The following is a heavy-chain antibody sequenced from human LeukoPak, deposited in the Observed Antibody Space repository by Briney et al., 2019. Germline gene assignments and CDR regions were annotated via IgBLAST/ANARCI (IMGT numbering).Heavy chain of an antibody. CDR2: IYYSGST. D-gene: IGHD3-10*01. CDR3: ARGRPRGWFDP. V-gene: IGHV4-59*01. Sequence: PSETLSLTCTVSGGSISSYYWSWIQQPPGKGLEWIGYIYYSGSTNYNPSLKSRVTISVDTSKNQFSLKLSSVTAADTAVYYCARGRPRGWFDPWGQGTLATVSS. CDR1: GGSISSYY. J-gene: IGHJ5*02.